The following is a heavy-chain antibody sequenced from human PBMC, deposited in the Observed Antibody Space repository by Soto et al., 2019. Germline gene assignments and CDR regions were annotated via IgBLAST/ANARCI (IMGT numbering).Heavy chain of an antibody. CDR2: IYSGGST. D-gene: IGHD3-22*01. CDR1: GFTVSSNY. CDR3: ARARYYDSSGYYPYDVTPPLYFQH. Sequence: PGGSLRLSCAASGFTVSSNYMSWVRQAPGKGLEWVSVIYSGGSTYYADSVKGRFTISRDNSKNTLYLQMNSLRAEDTAVYYCARARYYDSSGYYPYDVTPPLYFQHWGQGTLVTVSS. V-gene: IGHV3-53*01. J-gene: IGHJ1*01.